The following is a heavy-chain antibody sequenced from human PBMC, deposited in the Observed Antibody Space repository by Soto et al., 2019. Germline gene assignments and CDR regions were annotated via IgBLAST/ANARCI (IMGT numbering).Heavy chain of an antibody. J-gene: IGHJ3*02. CDR1: GGSISSYY. Sequence: TSETLSLTCTVSGGSISSYYWSWIRQPPGKGLEWIGYIYYSGSTNYNPSLKSRVTISVDTSKNQFSLKLSSVTAADTAVYYCARDSRDSFDIWGQGKMVTVSS. V-gene: IGHV4-59*01. CDR2: IYYSGST. CDR3: ARDSRDSFDI.